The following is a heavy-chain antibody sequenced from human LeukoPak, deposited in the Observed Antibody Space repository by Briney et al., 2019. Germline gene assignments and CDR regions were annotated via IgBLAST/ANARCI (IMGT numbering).Heavy chain of an antibody. Sequence: EASVKVSCKASGYTFTSYDINWLRQATGQGLERMGWMNPNSGNTGYAQKFRGRVTMTRDTSISKAYMELSSLRSEYTAVYYCAKAGIVATMTADWFDPWGRGTLVSVSS. D-gene: IGHD5-12*01. V-gene: IGHV1-8*01. J-gene: IGHJ5*02. CDR3: AKAGIVATMTADWFDP. CDR1: GYTFTSYD. CDR2: MNPNSGNT.